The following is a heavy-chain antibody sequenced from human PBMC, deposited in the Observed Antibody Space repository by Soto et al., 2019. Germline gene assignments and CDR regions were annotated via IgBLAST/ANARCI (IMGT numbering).Heavy chain of an antibody. J-gene: IGHJ6*02. D-gene: IGHD3-3*01. V-gene: IGHV1-24*01. CDR1: GYTLTELS. CDR3: ATDLRTYYDFWSGYYHPRTYYYYYGMDV. Sequence: ASVKVSCKVSGYTLTELSMHWVRRAPGKGLEWMGGFDPEDGETIYAQKFQGRVTMTEDTSTDTAYMELSSLRSEDTAVYYCATDLRTYYDFWSGYYHPRTYYYYYGMDVWGQGTTVTVSS. CDR2: FDPEDGET.